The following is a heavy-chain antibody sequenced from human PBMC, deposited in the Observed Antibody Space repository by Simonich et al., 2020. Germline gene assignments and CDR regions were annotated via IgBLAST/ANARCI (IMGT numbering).Heavy chain of an antibody. CDR1: GYTFTGYY. CDR2: INPNRGGT. CDR3: ARGALTGDYYYMDV. V-gene: IGHV1-2*02. J-gene: IGHJ6*03. Sequence: QVQLVQSGAEVKKPGASVKVSCKASGYTFTGYYMHWVRQATGQGLEWMGWINPNRGGTNDGQKVTGRVTMTRDPSISTAYMELSRLRSDDTAVYYCARGALTGDYYYMDVWGKGTTVTVSS. D-gene: IGHD7-27*01.